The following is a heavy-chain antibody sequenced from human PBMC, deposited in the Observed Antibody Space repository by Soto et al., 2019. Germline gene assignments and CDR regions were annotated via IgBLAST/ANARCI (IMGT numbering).Heavy chain of an antibody. V-gene: IGHV3-23*01. CDR3: AKSLPNGTGDALDV. Sequence: GVSLRLSCAASGFTFFAYAMTWVRQAPGKGLEWVSTISGSGGYTYYADSVKGRFTISRDSSKNTLYLQIHSLRAEDTAVYHCAKSLPNGTGDALDVWGPGTMVTVSS. CDR2: ISGSGGYT. J-gene: IGHJ3*01. D-gene: IGHD1-1*01. CDR1: GFTFFAYA.